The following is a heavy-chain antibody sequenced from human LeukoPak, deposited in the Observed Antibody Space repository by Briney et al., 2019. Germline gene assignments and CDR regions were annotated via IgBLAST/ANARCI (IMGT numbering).Heavy chain of an antibody. Sequence: PGGSLRLSCAASGFTFSDYYMSWIRQAPGKGLEWVSYISSSGNSTYYSDSVRGRFTISRDNAKNSLHLQMNSLRAEDTAVYYCASAPADGSGYYNFNYWGQGTLVTVSS. CDR1: GFTFSDYY. V-gene: IGHV3-11*04. CDR2: ISSSGNST. D-gene: IGHD3-22*01. J-gene: IGHJ4*02. CDR3: ASAPADGSGYYNFNY.